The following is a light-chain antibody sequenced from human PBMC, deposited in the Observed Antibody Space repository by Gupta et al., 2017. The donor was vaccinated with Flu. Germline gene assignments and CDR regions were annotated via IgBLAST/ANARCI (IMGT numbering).Light chain of an antibody. J-gene: IGKJ1*01. V-gene: IGKV4-1*01. Sequence: DIVMTQSPDSLTVSLGERATINCKSSQNVLYSSNNKNYLAWYQQKPGQPPTLLIYWASTRESGVPDRFSGSGSGTDFTLTISSLQAEDVAVYFCQQYDSIPWTFGQGTKVEIK. CDR2: WAS. CDR1: QNVLYSSNNKNY. CDR3: QQYDSIPWT.